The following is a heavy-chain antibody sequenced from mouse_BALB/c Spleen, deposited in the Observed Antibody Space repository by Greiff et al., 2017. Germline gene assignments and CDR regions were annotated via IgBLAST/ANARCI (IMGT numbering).Heavy chain of an antibody. CDR1: GFNINDYY. Sequence: VQLQQSGAELVRPGALVKLSCKASGFNINDYYMHWVKQRPEQGLEWIGWIDPENGNTIYDPKFQGKASITADTSSNTAYLQLSSLASEDTAVYYCAFTTVPWFAYWGQGTLVTVSA. CDR2: IDPENGNT. CDR3: AFTTVPWFAY. J-gene: IGHJ3*01. D-gene: IGHD1-1*01. V-gene: IGHV14-1*02.